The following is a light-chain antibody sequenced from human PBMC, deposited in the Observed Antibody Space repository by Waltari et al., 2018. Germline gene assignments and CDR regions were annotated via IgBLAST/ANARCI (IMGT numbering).Light chain of an antibody. Sequence: DIQMTQSPSSLSASVGDQVTITCRASQSISSYLNLYQQKPGKAPKLLIYAASSLQSGVPSRFSGSGSGTDFTLTISSLQPEDFATYYCQQSYSTHLTFGGGTKVEIK. CDR3: QQSYSTHLT. CDR1: QSISSY. V-gene: IGKV1-39*01. J-gene: IGKJ4*01. CDR2: AAS.